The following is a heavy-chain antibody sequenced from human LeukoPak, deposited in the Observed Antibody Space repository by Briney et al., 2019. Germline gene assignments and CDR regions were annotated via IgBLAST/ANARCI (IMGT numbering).Heavy chain of an antibody. J-gene: IGHJ5*02. CDR2: ISAYNGNT. V-gene: IGHV1-18*01. CDR3: ARDGHDYGDYGWFDP. Sequence: SVKVSCKASGYTFTSYGISWVRQAPGQGLEWMGWISAYNGNTNYAQKLQGRVTMTTDTSTSTAYMELSRLRSDDTAVYYCARDGHDYGDYGWFDPWGQGTLVTVSS. CDR1: GYTFTSYG. D-gene: IGHD4-17*01.